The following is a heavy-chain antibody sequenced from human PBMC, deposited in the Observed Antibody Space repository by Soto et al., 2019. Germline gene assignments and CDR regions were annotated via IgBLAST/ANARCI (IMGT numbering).Heavy chain of an antibody. Sequence: SETLSLTCAVSGGSISSGGYSWSWIRQPPGKGLEWIGYIYHSGSTYYNPSLKSRVTISVDRSKNQFSLKLSSVTAADTAVYYCARIVVVITDNWFDPWGQGTLVTVSS. J-gene: IGHJ5*02. CDR3: ARIVVVITDNWFDP. CDR1: GGSISSGGYS. CDR2: IYHSGST. D-gene: IGHD3-22*01. V-gene: IGHV4-30-2*01.